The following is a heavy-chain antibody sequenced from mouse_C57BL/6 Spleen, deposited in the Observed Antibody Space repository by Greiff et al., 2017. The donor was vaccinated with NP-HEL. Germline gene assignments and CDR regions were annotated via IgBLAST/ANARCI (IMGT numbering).Heavy chain of an antibody. D-gene: IGHD1-1*01. CDR2: IWRGGST. CDR1: GFSLTSYG. V-gene: IGHV2-5*01. CDR3: ARSAVVVTENYFDY. Sequence: QVQLKESGPGLVQPSHCLSITCTVSGFSLTSYGVHWVRQSPGKGLEWLGVIWRGGSTDYNAAFMSRLSITKDNSKSQVFFKMNSLQADDNAMYYCARSAVVVTENYFDYWGQGTTLTVSS. J-gene: IGHJ2*01.